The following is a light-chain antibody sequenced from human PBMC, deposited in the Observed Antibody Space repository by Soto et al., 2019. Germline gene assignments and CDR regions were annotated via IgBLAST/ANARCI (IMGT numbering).Light chain of an antibody. CDR1: ESISTW. V-gene: IGKV1-5*01. J-gene: IGKJ2*01. CDR2: GAS. Sequence: DIQMTQSPSTLSASVGDRVTITCRASESISTWLAWYQQKPGKSPKLLIYGASNLERGVPSRFSGSGSGTEFTLTISRLQPDDFAAYYCQQYNGLSYTFGPGTKLEIK. CDR3: QQYNGLSYT.